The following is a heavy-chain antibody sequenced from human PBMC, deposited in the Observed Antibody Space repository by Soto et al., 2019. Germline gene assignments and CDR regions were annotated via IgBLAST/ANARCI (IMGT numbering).Heavy chain of an antibody. J-gene: IGHJ6*02. CDR2: ISSSSSYI. CDR3: ARSQAVAAGRFDCYGMDV. V-gene: IGHV3-21*01. CDR1: GFTFSIYS. Sequence: PGGSLRLSCAASGFTFSIYSMTWVRQAPGKWLEWVSSISSSSSYIYYAESVKGRFTVSRDNAKNSLYLQMNSLRAEDTAVYYCARSQAVAAGRFDCYGMDVWGQGATVTVSS. D-gene: IGHD6-19*01.